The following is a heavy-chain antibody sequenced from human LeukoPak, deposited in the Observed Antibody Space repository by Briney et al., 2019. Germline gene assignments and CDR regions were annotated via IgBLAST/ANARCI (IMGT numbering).Heavy chain of an antibody. D-gene: IGHD2-15*01. Sequence: GGSLRLSCVVSGFTFSSYSMNWVRQAPGKGLEWVSCISSTSRYIYYADSVKGRFTISRDNAKNSVYLQINSLRAEDTAVYYCARDLGGPDYWGQGTLDTVSS. CDR1: GFTFSSYS. CDR3: ARDLGGPDY. V-gene: IGHV3-21*01. CDR2: ISSTSRYI. J-gene: IGHJ4*02.